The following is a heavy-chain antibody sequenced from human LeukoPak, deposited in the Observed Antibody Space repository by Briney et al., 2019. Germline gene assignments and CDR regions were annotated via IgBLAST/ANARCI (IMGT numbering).Heavy chain of an antibody. CDR1: GGSFSGYY. CDR3: ARYCSGGSCYYYYYGMDV. CDR2: INHSGST. Sequence: SETLSLTCAVYGGSFSGYYWSRIRQPPGKGLEWIGEINHSGSTNYNPSLKSRVTISVDTSKNQFSLKLSSVTAADTAVYYCARYCSGGSCYYYYYGMDVWGQGTTVTVSS. D-gene: IGHD2-15*01. V-gene: IGHV4-34*01. J-gene: IGHJ6*02.